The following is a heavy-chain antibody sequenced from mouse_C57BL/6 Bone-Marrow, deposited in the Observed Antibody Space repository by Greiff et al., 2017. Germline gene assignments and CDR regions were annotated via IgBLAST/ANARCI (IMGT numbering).Heavy chain of an antibody. V-gene: IGHV5-6*01. CDR3: ARLGNSAWFAY. J-gene: IGHJ3*01. CDR1: GFTFSSSG. CDR2: ISSGGSYT. D-gene: IGHD2-1*01. Sequence: EVMLVEPVGDLVKPGGSLKFSCAASGFTFSSSGMSWVRQTPDKRLEWVATISSGGSYTYYPDSVKGRFTISRDNAKNTLYLQMSRLKSEDTAMYYCARLGNSAWFAYWGQGTLVTVSA.